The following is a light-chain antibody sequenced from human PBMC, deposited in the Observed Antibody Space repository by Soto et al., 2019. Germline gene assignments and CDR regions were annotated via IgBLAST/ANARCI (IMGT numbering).Light chain of an antibody. V-gene: IGLV2-8*01. J-gene: IGLJ2*01. CDR3: SSFAGGGNPVL. CDR2: EVT. Sequence: QSVLTQPPSASGSLGQSVTISCTGTSSDVGGYNYVSWHQQHPGKAPKVMIYEVTERPPGVPDRFSGSKSGNTASLTVSGLQDEDEADYYCSSFAGGGNPVLLGGGTKLTVL. CDR1: SSDVGGYNY.